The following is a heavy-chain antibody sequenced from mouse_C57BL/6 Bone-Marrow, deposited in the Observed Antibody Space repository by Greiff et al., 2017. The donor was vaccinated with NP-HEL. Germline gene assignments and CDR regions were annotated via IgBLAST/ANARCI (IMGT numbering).Heavy chain of an antibody. J-gene: IGHJ2*01. Sequence: QVQLQQPGAELVKPGASVKLSCKASGYTFTSYWMHWVKQRPGQGLEWIGMIHPNSGSTNYNEKFKSKATLTVDKSSSTAYMQLSSLTSEDSAVYYCARLREFYYYGSSYYFDYWGQGTTLTVSS. CDR3: ARLREFYYYGSSYYFDY. CDR2: IHPNSGST. CDR1: GYTFTSYW. D-gene: IGHD1-1*01. V-gene: IGHV1-64*01.